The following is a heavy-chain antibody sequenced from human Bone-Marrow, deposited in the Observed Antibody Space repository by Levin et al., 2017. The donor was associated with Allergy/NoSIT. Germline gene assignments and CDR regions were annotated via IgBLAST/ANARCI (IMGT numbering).Heavy chain of an antibody. CDR2: IIPIFGTA. V-gene: IGHV1-69*01. J-gene: IGHJ4*02. Sequence: KISCKASGGTFSSYAISWVRQAPGQGLEWMGGIIPIFGTANYAQKFQGRVTITADESTSTAYMELSSLRSEDTAVYYCARTRSDPKGYSSSWYFGYWGQGTLVTVSS. CDR1: GGTFSSYA. D-gene: IGHD6-13*01. CDR3: ARTRSDPKGYSSSWYFGY.